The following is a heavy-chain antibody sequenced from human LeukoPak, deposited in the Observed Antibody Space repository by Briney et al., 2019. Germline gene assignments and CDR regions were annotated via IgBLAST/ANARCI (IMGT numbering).Heavy chain of an antibody. J-gene: IGHJ4*02. CDR2: IYYSGST. CDR3: ARWGATVPTGY. V-gene: IGHV4-30-4*01. Sequence: SETLSLTCTVSGGSISSGDYYWSWIRQPPGKGLEWIGYIYYSGSTYYNPSLKSRVTISVDTSKNQFSLKLSSVTAADTAVYYCARWGATVPTGYWGQETLVTVSS. D-gene: IGHD1-26*01. CDR1: GGSISSGDYY.